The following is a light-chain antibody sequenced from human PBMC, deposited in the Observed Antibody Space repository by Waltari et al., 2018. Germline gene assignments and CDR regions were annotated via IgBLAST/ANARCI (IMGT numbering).Light chain of an antibody. CDR1: QSVSSY. CDR2: DAS. Sequence: ERATLSCRASQSVSSYLAWYQQKPGQPPRLLIYDASNRATGITARFSGSGSGTDFTLTISSLEPEDFAVYYCQQRSSWPLTFGGGTKVEIK. J-gene: IGKJ4*01. CDR3: QQRSSWPLT. V-gene: IGKV3-11*01.